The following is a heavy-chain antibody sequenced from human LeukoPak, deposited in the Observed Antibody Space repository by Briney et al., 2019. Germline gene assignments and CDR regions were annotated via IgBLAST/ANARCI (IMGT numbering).Heavy chain of an antibody. V-gene: IGHV3-66*01. Sequence: PGGSLRLSCAASGFTVNRTYMNWVRQAPGKGLEWVSVIYSGGSTYSADSVKGRFTISRDNPKNTVYLQMNSLRAEDTAVYYCARGGPFTGTTPTPRASDYWGQGTLVTVSS. J-gene: IGHJ4*02. CDR1: GFTVNRTY. D-gene: IGHD1-7*01. CDR2: IYSGGST. CDR3: ARGGPFTGTTPTPRASDY.